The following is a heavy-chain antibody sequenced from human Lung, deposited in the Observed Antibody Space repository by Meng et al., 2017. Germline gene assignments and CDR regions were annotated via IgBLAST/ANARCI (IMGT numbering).Heavy chain of an antibody. V-gene: IGHV4-34*01. CDR3: ARGPTTMAHDFDY. D-gene: IGHD4-11*01. J-gene: IGHJ4*02. CDR1: GGSFSDYY. CDR2: INHSGST. Sequence: QVQRREWGGGLFKPSETLSLTCVSSGGSFSDYYWNLIRQPPGKVLEWIGEINHSGSTNYNPSLESRATISVDTSQNNLSLKLSSVTAADSAVYYCARGPTTMAHDFDYWGQGTLVTVSS.